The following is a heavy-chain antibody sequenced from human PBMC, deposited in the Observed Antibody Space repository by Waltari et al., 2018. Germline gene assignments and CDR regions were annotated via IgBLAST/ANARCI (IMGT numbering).Heavy chain of an antibody. D-gene: IGHD3-22*01. Sequence: QVQLQESGPGLVKPSQTLSLTCTVSGGSISSGSYYWSWIRQPAGKGLEWIGRIYTSGSTNYNPSLKSRVTISVDTSKNQFSLKLSSVTAADTAVYYCARVTMIVVAPSGFDIWGQGTMVTVSS. CDR1: GGSISSGSYY. CDR3: ARVTMIVVAPSGFDI. V-gene: IGHV4-61*02. CDR2: IYTSGST. J-gene: IGHJ3*02.